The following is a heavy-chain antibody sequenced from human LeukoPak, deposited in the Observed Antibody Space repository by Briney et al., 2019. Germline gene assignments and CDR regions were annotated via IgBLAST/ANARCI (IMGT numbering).Heavy chain of an antibody. D-gene: IGHD1-14*01. CDR2: ISGSGAST. Sequence: PGGSLRLSCAASGFTFGSYAMSWVRQAPGKGLEWVSDISGSGASTYYADSVKGRFTISRDNSKNTLYLQMNSLRAEDTAVYYCAKKYNTGLDPWGQGTLVTVSS. J-gene: IGHJ5*02. CDR1: GFTFGSYA. CDR3: AKKYNTGLDP. V-gene: IGHV3-23*01.